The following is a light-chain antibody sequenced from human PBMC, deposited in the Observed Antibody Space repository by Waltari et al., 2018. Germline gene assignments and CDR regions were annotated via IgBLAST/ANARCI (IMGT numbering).Light chain of an antibody. CDR1: SSDVGGFNY. V-gene: IGLV2-14*03. CDR3: SSFSSSTTLV. Sequence: QSPLTQPASVSGSPGQSITISCTGSSSDVGGFNYVSWYQHPPDKAPKLIIYDVTTRPSGVSNRFSGSKSGNTASLTISGVQAEDEADYYCSSFSSSTTLVFGGGTKLTVL. J-gene: IGLJ2*01. CDR2: DVT.